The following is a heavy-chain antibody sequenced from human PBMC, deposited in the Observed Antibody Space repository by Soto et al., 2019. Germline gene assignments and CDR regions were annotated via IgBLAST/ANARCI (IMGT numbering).Heavy chain of an antibody. V-gene: IGHV1-69*13. J-gene: IGHJ6*02. CDR3: ARSILTGNKPYYYYGMDV. CDR1: GGTFSSYA. Sequence: SVKVSCKASGGTFSSYAISWVRQAPGQGLEWMGGIIPIFGTANYAQKFQGRVTITADESTSTAYMELSSLRSEDTAVYYCARSILTGNKPYYYYGMDVWGQGTTVTVS. CDR2: IIPIFGTA. D-gene: IGHD3-9*01.